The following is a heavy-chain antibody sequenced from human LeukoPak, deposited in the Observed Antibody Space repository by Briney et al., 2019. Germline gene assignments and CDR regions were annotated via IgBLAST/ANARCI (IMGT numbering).Heavy chain of an antibody. Sequence: PGGSLTLSCAASGFTFSSYAMSWVRQAPGEGLEWVSAISGSGGSTYYADSVKGRFTISRDNSKNTLYLQMNSLRAEDTAVYYCAKDTMVRGVTISHFDYWGQGTLVTVSS. CDR3: AKDTMVRGVTISHFDY. CDR2: ISGSGGST. J-gene: IGHJ4*02. V-gene: IGHV3-23*01. CDR1: GFTFSSYA. D-gene: IGHD3-10*01.